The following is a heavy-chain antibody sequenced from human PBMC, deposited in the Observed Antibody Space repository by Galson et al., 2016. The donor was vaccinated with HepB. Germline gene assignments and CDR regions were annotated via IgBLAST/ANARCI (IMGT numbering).Heavy chain of an antibody. CDR3: ATGCSGYYYGEEYFQH. J-gene: IGHJ1*01. V-gene: IGHV3-21*01. D-gene: IGHD3-22*01. CDR2: ISSSNNYI. Sequence: SLRLSCAASGFTFSSHSMNWVRQAPGKGLEWVSSISSSNNYIYYADSVKGRFTISRDNAKNSLFLQTNSLGPEDTAVYYCATGCSGYYYGEEYFQHWGQGTLITVSS. CDR1: GFTFSSHS.